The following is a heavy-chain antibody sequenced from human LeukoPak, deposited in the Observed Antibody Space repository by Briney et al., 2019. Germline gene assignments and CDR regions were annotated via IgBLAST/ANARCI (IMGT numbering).Heavy chain of an antibody. Sequence: PGGSLRLSCAASGFTFSSYSMNWVRQAPGKGLEWVSSISSSSSYIYYADSVKGRFTISRDNAKNSLYLQMNSLRAEDTAVYYCAKSGNSGYDYVLVGYDYWGQGTLVTVSS. CDR2: ISSSSSYI. CDR3: AKSGNSGYDYVLVGYDY. CDR1: GFTFSSYS. D-gene: IGHD5-12*01. V-gene: IGHV3-21*01. J-gene: IGHJ4*02.